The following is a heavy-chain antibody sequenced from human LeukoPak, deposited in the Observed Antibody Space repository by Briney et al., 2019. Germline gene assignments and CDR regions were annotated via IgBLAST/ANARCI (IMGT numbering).Heavy chain of an antibody. D-gene: IGHD1-26*01. V-gene: IGHV3-30-3*01. J-gene: IGHJ4*02. Sequence: PGRSLRLSCAASGFTFSSYAMHWVRQAPGKGLEWVAVISYDGSSKYYADSVKGRFTISRDNSKNTLYLQMNSLRAEDTAVYYCARDLGVGAIRLILDYWGQGTLVTVSS. CDR1: GFTFSSYA. CDR2: ISYDGSSK. CDR3: ARDLGVGAIRLILDY.